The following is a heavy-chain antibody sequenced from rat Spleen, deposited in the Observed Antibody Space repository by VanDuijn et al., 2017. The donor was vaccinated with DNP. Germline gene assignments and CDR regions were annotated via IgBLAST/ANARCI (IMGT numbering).Heavy chain of an antibody. D-gene: IGHD1-11*01. V-gene: IGHV2S8*01. CDR3: AYGSFDY. CDR1: GFSLTSYG. J-gene: IGHJ2*01. CDR2: ISSGGST. Sequence: QVQLKESGPDLVQPSQTLSLTCTVSGFSLTSYGVSWVRQPPGKGLEWIAAISSGGSTYYNSVLKSRLSISRDTSKSQVFLKMNSLQTEDTAMYFCAYGSFDYWGQGVMVTVSS.